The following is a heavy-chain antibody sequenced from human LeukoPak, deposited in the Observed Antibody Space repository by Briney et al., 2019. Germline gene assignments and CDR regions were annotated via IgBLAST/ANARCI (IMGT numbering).Heavy chain of an antibody. V-gene: IGHV1-69*06. D-gene: IGHD3-10*01. CDR3: ARSSITMVRGVIKSTTSWYHYYNMDV. Sequence: SVKVSCKASGGTFSSYAISWVRQAPGQGLEWMGGIIPVFGTANYAQKFQGRVTITADKSTSTAYMELSSLRSEDTAVYYCARSSITMVRGVIKSTTSWYHYYNMDVWGKGTTVTVSS. CDR2: IIPVFGTA. J-gene: IGHJ6*03. CDR1: GGTFSSYA.